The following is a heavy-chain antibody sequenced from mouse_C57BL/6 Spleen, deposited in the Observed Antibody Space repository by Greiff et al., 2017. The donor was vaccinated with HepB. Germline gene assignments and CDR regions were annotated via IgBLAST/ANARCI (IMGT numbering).Heavy chain of an antibody. Sequence: QVQLKESGAELVKPGASVKISCKASGYAFSSYWMNWVKQRPGKGLEWIGQIYPGDGDTNYNGKFKGKATLTADKSSSTAYMQLSSLTSEDSAVYFCASGGSSGYGAWFAYWGQGTLVTVSA. V-gene: IGHV1-80*01. CDR3: ASGGSSGYGAWFAY. D-gene: IGHD3-2*02. J-gene: IGHJ3*01. CDR2: IYPGDGDT. CDR1: GYAFSSYW.